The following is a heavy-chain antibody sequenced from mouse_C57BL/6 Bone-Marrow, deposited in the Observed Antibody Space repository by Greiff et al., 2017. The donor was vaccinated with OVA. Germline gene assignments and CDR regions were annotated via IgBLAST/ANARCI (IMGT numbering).Heavy chain of an antibody. V-gene: IGHV7-3*01. CDR2: IRNKANGYTT. CDR1: GFTFTDYY. Sequence: VQLKESGGGLVQPGGSLSLSCAASGFTFTDYYMSWVRPPPGKALEWLGFIRNKANGYTTEYSASVKGRFTISRDNSQSILYLQMNALRAEDSATYYCARYKRYFDIWGTGTTGTVSS. CDR3: ARYKRYFDI. J-gene: IGHJ1*03.